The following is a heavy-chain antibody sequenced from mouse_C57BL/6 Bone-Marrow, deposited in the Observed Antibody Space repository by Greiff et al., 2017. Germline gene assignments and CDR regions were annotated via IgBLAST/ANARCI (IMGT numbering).Heavy chain of an antibody. Sequence: EVQLQQSGPELVKPGASVKISCKASGYTFTDYYMNWVKQSLGKSLEWIGDINPNNGGTSYNQKFKGKATLTVDKSSSTAYMELRSLTSEDSAVYYCARQLRHYFDYWGQGTTLTVSS. J-gene: IGHJ2*01. CDR2: INPNNGGT. CDR3: ARQLRHYFDY. CDR1: GYTFTDYY. V-gene: IGHV1-26*01. D-gene: IGHD3-2*02.